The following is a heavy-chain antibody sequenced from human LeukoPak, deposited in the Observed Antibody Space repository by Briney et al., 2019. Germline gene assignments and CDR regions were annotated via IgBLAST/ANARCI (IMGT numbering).Heavy chain of an antibody. CDR3: ARGRPTDGYNYWGNYYFDY. D-gene: IGHD5-24*01. V-gene: IGHV4-34*01. CDR1: GGSFSGYY. CDR2: INHSGNT. J-gene: IGHJ4*02. Sequence: SETLSLTCAVYGGSFSGYYWSWIRQPPGKGLEWIGEINHSGNTNYNPSLKSRVTISVDTSKNQLSLKLSSVTAADTAVYYCARGRPTDGYNYWGNYYFDYWGQGTLVTVSS.